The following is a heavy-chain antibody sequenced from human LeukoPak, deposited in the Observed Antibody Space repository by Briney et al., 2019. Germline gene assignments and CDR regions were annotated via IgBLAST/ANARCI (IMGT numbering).Heavy chain of an antibody. CDR1: GYSINNYW. D-gene: IGHD3-10*01. V-gene: IGHV5-51*01. Sequence: GESLKISCKGSGYSINNYWIGWVRQMPGKGLEWMGIIYPADSDIRYSPSFQGQVTISADKSISTAYLQWSSLKASDTAMYYCARHERGSPYFDYWGQGTLVTVSS. J-gene: IGHJ4*02. CDR2: IYPADSDI. CDR3: ARHERGSPYFDY.